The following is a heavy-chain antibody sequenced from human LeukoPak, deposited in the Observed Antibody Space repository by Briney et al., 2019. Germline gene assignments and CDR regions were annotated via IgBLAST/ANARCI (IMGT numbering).Heavy chain of an antibody. CDR1: GASISSYY. Sequence: SETLSLTCTVSGASISSYYWRWIRQPGGKGREGLGRIYTSGRNNYNPSLKSRVTMSVDTSKIQFSLKLSSVTAADTAVYYCAREYYYDSSGYYYVGGAFDIWGQGTMVTVSS. CDR3: AREYYYDSSGYYYVGGAFDI. CDR2: IYTSGRN. D-gene: IGHD3-22*01. J-gene: IGHJ3*02. V-gene: IGHV4-4*07.